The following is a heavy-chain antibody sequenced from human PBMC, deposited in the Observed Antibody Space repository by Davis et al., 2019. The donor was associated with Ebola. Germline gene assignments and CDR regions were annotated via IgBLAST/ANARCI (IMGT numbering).Heavy chain of an antibody. J-gene: IGHJ4*02. CDR3: AKEGTTSTYTL. Sequence: GESLKISCAASGFTFNNYAMNWVRQAPGKGLEWVASISGNGRGTYYADSVRGRFIISRDNSDNTLSMQMNTLRAEDTAVYYCAKEGTTSTYTLWGQGTLVTVSS. CDR2: ISGNGRGT. CDR1: GFTFNNYA. D-gene: IGHD3-16*01. V-gene: IGHV3-23*01.